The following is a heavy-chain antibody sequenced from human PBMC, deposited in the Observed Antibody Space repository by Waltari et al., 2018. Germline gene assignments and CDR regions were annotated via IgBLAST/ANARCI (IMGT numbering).Heavy chain of an antibody. Sequence: QVQLQQWGAGLLKPSETLSLTCAVYGGSFSGYYWSWIRQPPGKGLGWIGEINHSGSTNYNPSLQSRGTISVATSKNQFSLSLSAVTAADTAVYYCARGRRDFVLRYFDWLPVYFDLWGRGTLVTVSS. J-gene: IGHJ2*01. CDR1: GGSFSGYY. CDR2: INHSGST. D-gene: IGHD3-9*01. V-gene: IGHV4-34*01. CDR3: ARGRRDFVLRYFDWLPVYFDL.